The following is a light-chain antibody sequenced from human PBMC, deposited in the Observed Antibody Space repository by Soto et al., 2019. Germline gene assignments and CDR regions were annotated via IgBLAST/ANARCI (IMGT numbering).Light chain of an antibody. Sequence: DIQMTQFSSTLSVSVGDRVAIHSRASQSISGWLSWYQQKSGKAPKLVIYNASSLKSGVPSRFSGSGFGTEFTLTISRLQPDESATYYCQNYNQYPRPVGQGTKGAI. CDR2: NAS. CDR3: QNYNQYPRP. CDR1: QSISGW. V-gene: IGKV1-5*01. J-gene: IGKJ1*01.